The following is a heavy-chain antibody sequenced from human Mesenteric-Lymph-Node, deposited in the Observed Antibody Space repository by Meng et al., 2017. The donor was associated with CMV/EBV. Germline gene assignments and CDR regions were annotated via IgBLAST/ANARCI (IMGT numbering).Heavy chain of an antibody. Sequence: GESLKISCAASGFTFDDYGMSWVRQAPGKGLEWVSGITWNGGSTTYADSVKGRFTISRDNAKNSLYLQMNSLRAEDTALYYCARDKYPYTAMETNSFDPWGQGTLVTVSS. CDR2: ITWNGGST. D-gene: IGHD5-18*01. CDR1: GFTFDDYG. J-gene: IGHJ5*02. V-gene: IGHV3-20*04. CDR3: ARDKYPYTAMETNSFDP.